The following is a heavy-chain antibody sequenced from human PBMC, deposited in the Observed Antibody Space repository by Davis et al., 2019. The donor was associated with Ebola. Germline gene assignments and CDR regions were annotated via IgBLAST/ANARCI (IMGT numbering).Heavy chain of an antibody. D-gene: IGHD5-12*01. J-gene: IGHJ4*02. CDR2: IYHSGST. V-gene: IGHV4-4*02. CDR3: ARVRGYSGYDLDY. CDR1: GGSISSSNW. Sequence: SETLSLTCAVSGGSISSSNWWSWVRQPPGKGLEWIGEIYHSGSTNYNPSLKSRVTISVGKSKNQFSLKLSSVTAADTAVYYCARVRGYSGYDLDYWGQGTLVTVSS.